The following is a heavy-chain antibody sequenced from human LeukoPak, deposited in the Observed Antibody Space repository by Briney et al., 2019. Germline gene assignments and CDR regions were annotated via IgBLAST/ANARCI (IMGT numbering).Heavy chain of an antibody. V-gene: IGHV4-34*01. Sequence: SETLSLTCVVYGGSFSGYYWSWIRQPPGKGLEWIGEINHSGSTNYNPSLKSRVTISVDTSKNQFSLKLSSVTAADTAVYYCARGVGYGSLVFDYWGQGTLVTVSS. CDR2: INHSGST. CDR1: GGSFSGYY. CDR3: ARGVGYGSLVFDY. D-gene: IGHD5-18*01. J-gene: IGHJ4*02.